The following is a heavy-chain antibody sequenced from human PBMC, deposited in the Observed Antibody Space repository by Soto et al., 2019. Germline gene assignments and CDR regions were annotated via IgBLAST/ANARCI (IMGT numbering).Heavy chain of an antibody. J-gene: IGHJ4*02. CDR2: IKSKTDGGTT. V-gene: IGHV3-15*01. CDR1: GFSFSNAW. Sequence: ESVGGLVQPGGSLRLSCVASGFSFSNAWMSWVRQAPGKGLEWVGRIKSKTDGGTTAYAPPVKGRFTISRDDSKNLLYLQMNNLKIEDTAVYYCTTDDPINRNWGQGTLVTVSS. CDR3: TTDDPINRN.